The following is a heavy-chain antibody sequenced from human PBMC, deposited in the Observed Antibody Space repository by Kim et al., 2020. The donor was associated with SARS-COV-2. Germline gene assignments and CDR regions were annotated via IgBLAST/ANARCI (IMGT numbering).Heavy chain of an antibody. Sequence: IGYADSGKGRFTISRDNAKNSLYLQMNSLRAEDTALYYCAKSEKGTYYYYGMDVWGQGTTVTVSS. J-gene: IGHJ6*02. CDR2: I. V-gene: IGHV3-9*01. D-gene: IGHD1-1*01. CDR3: AKSEKGTYYYYGMDV.